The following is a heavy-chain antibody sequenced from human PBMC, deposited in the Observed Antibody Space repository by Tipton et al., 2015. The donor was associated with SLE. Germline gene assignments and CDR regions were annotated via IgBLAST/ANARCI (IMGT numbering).Heavy chain of an antibody. D-gene: IGHD3-22*01. J-gene: IGHJ4*02. V-gene: IGHV4-30-4*08. CDR3: AREEYYDSSGYDY. CDR2: IYYSGST. Sequence: TLSLTCTVSGGSISSGSYYWSWIRQPAGKGLEWIGYIYYSGSTYYNPSLKSRVTISVDTSKNQFSLKLSSVTAADTAVYYCAREEYYDSSGYDYWGQGTLVTVSS. CDR1: GGSISSGSYY.